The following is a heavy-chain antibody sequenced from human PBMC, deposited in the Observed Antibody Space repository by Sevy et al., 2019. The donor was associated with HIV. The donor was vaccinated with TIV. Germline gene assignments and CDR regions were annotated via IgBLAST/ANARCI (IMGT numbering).Heavy chain of an antibody. J-gene: IGHJ5*02. D-gene: IGHD3-10*01. CDR1: GGSISSYY. CDR3: ARSSGTTVRGDTNWFDP. V-gene: IGHV4-59*01. Sequence: SETLSLTCTVSGGSISSYYWSWIRQPPGKGLEWIGYIYYSGSTNYNPSLKSRVTISVDTSKNQFSLKLSSVTAADTAVYYCARSSGTTVRGDTNWFDPWGQGTLVTVSS. CDR2: IYYSGST.